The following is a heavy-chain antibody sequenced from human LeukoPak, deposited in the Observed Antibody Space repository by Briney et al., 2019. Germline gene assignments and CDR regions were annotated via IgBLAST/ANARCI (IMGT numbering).Heavy chain of an antibody. CDR2: ISGSGGST. D-gene: IGHD1-26*01. Sequence: GSLRLSCAASGFTFSSYAMSWVRQAPGKGLEWVSAISGSGGSTYYADSVKGRFTISRDNSKNTLYLQMNSLRAEDTAVYYCARVDISVGATTPFDYWGQGTLVTVSS. CDR3: ARVDISVGATTPFDY. CDR1: GFTFSSYA. V-gene: IGHV3-23*01. J-gene: IGHJ4*02.